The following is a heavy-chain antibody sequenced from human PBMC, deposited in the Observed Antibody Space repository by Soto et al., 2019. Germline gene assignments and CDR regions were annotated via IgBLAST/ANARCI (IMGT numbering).Heavy chain of an antibody. CDR2: ISSNGVGT. Sequence: GGSLRLSCAASGFPLSGYAMDWVRQAPGKGLEYVSGISSNGVGTYYANSVQGRFTISRDNSKNTVYLQMGSLRPEDMVVYYCARRARPDFYYMDVWGKGTTVTVSS. CDR3: ARRARPDFYYMDV. CDR1: GFPLSGYA. J-gene: IGHJ6*03. D-gene: IGHD6-6*01. V-gene: IGHV3-64*01.